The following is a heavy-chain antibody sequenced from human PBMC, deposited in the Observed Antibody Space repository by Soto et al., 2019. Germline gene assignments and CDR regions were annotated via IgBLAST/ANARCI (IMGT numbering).Heavy chain of an antibody. CDR2: TYWSDNE. V-gene: IGHV2-5*01. J-gene: IGHJ3*01. Sequence: CGPTLVHSRQTLALTCSVSGFSRSTTGSGVGWIRQPPGKPLERLAITYWSDNEHYTASLKSRHNNTKDTSNNQVVLTMTKMEAVETATYCCGRGFGDRQVSAFDVWGQGTLVTVSS. CDR3: GRGFGDRQVSAFDV. D-gene: IGHD3-3*01. CDR1: GFSRSTTGSG.